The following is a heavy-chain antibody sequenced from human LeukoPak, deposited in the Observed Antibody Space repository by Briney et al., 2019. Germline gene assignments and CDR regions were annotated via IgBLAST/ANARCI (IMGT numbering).Heavy chain of an antibody. J-gene: IGHJ4*02. CDR3: AKVLDYGDYYFDY. CDR2: ISWNSGSI. CDR1: GFTFDDYA. D-gene: IGHD4-17*01. V-gene: IGHV3-9*01. Sequence: GGSLRLSCAASGFTFDDYAVHWVRQAPGKGLEWVSGISWNSGSIGYADSVKGRFTISRDNAKNSLYLQMNSLRAEDTALYYCAKVLDYGDYYFDYWGQGTLVTVSS.